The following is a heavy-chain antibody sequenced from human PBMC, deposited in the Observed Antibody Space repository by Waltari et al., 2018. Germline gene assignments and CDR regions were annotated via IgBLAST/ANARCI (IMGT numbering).Heavy chain of an antibody. CDR2: FCPRDGET. D-gene: IGHD3-10*01. CDR1: GYTLTELS. Sequence: QVQLVQSGAEVKKPGASVKVSCKVSGYTLTELSMHWVRQAPGKGLEWMGGFCPRDGETIYAQKVQGRVTMTEDTSKDTAYMELSSLRSEDTAVYYCAKTVMVRGVIIRGWAFDIWGQGTMVTVSS. J-gene: IGHJ3*02. CDR3: AKTVMVRGVIIRGWAFDI. V-gene: IGHV1-24*01.